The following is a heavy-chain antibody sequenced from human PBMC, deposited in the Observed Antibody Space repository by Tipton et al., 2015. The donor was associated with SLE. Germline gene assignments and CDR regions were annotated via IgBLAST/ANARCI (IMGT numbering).Heavy chain of an antibody. CDR3: ARVRKIGISDFDY. V-gene: IGHV4-38-2*02. CDR2: IYHSGST. J-gene: IGHJ4*02. CDR1: GYSISSGYY. D-gene: IGHD2/OR15-2a*01. Sequence: TLSLTCTVSGYSISSGYYWGWIRQPPGKGLEWIGSIYHSGSTYYNPSLKSRVTISVDTSKNQFSLKLSSVTAADTAVYYCARVRKIGISDFDYWGQGTLVTVSS.